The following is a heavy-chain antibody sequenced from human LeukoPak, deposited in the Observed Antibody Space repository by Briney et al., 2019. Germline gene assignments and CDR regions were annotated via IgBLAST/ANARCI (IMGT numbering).Heavy chain of an antibody. D-gene: IGHD6-19*01. CDR3: ARERGGSGWYEYYFDY. Sequence: ASVKVSCKASGYTFTSYYMHWVRQAPGQGLEWMGIINPSGGSTSYAQKFQGRVTMTWDTSTSTVYMELSSLRSEDTAVYYCARERGGSGWYEYYFDYWGQGTLVTVSS. J-gene: IGHJ4*02. CDR2: INPSGGST. V-gene: IGHV1-46*01. CDR1: GYTFTSYY.